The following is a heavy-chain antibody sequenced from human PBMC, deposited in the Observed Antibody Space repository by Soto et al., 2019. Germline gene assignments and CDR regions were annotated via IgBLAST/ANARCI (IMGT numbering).Heavy chain of an antibody. Sequence: QVQLVQSGAEVKKPGSSVKVSCKASGGTFSSYSINWVRQAPVQGLEWMGEIIPIFGTANYAQKFQGRVTITADESTSPAYMELSSLRSEDTAVYYCARDGGRHSGGIDYWGQGTLVTVSS. D-gene: IGHD1-26*01. CDR2: IIPIFGTA. V-gene: IGHV1-69*01. J-gene: IGHJ4*02. CDR1: GGTFSSYS. CDR3: ARDGGRHSGGIDY.